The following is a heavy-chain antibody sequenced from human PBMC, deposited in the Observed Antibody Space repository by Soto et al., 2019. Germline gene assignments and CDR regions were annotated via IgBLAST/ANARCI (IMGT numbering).Heavy chain of an antibody. J-gene: IGHJ6*02. V-gene: IGHV4-59*01. D-gene: IGHD6-13*01. CDR1: GGSISSYY. Sequence: SETLSLTCTVSGGSISSYYWSWIRQPPGKGLEWIGYIYYSGSTNYNPSLKSRVTISVDTSKNQFPLKLSSVTAADTAVYYCARDGIAAAGKDYYYGMDVWGQGTTVTVSS. CDR2: IYYSGST. CDR3: ARDGIAAAGKDYYYGMDV.